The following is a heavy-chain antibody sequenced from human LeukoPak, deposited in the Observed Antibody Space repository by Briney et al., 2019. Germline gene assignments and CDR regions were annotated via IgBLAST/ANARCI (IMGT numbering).Heavy chain of an antibody. CDR3: ARDRFYGSGVDAFDI. CDR2: ISAYNGNT. CDR1: DYTFTSYG. D-gene: IGHD3-10*01. Sequence: ASVKVSCKASDYTFTSYGISWVRQAPGQGLEWMGWISAYNGNTNYAQKLQGRVTMTTDTSTSTAYMELRSLRSDDTAVYYCARDRFYGSGVDAFDIWGQGTMVTVSS. J-gene: IGHJ3*02. V-gene: IGHV1-18*01.